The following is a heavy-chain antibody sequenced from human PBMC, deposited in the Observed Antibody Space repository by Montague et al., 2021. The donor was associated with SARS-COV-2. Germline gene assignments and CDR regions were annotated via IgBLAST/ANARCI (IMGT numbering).Heavy chain of an antibody. CDR2: ISFAGNDR. CDR1: GFTFSNYA. V-gene: IGHV3-30*09. D-gene: IGHD2-21*02. Sequence: LRLSCAASGFTFSNYAMHWVRQAPGKGLEWVAVISFAGNDRYYGDSVRGRFAISRDNSQNTLYLQMNSLRTEDTAVYYCSRGSFVFCGGDCYSDSWGRGTLVTVSS. J-gene: IGHJ5*01. CDR3: SRGSFVFCGGDCYSDS.